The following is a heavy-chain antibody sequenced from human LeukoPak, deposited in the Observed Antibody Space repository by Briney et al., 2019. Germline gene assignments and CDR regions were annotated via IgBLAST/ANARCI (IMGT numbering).Heavy chain of an antibody. CDR2: ISAYNGNT. V-gene: IGHV1-18*01. CDR3: ARDQVARIAAAGTTDY. D-gene: IGHD6-13*01. Sequence: GASVKVSCKASGYTFTSCGISWVRQAPGQGLEWMGWISAYNGNTNYAQKLQGRVTMTTDTSTSTAYMELRSLRSDDTAVCYCARDQVARIAAAGTTDYWGQGTLVTVSS. CDR1: GYTFTSCG. J-gene: IGHJ4*02.